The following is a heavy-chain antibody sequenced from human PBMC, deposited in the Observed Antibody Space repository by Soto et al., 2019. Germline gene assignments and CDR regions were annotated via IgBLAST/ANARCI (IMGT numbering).Heavy chain of an antibody. CDR3: AKRPASIITFDY. J-gene: IGHJ4*02. CDR1: GFTFSNYA. V-gene: IGHV3-23*01. CDR2: ISGNGGST. Sequence: TGGSLRLSCAASGFTFSNYAMSWVRQAPGKGLEWVSTISGNGGSTYYADSVKGRFTISRDNSKNMLFLQINSLRDDDSAVYYWAKRPASIITFDYWGQGTPVTVSS. D-gene: IGHD2-2*01.